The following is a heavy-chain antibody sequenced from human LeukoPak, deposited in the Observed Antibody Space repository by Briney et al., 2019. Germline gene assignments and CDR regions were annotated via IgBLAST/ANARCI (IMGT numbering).Heavy chain of an antibody. J-gene: IGHJ4*02. Sequence: GGSLRLSCAASGFTFSSYAMSWVRQAPGKGLEWVSAISGSGDGTYYADSVKGRFTISRDNSKNTLYLQVNSLRAEDTAIFYCAKSVSATKGYFDYWGQGTLVTVSS. D-gene: IGHD6-19*01. CDR1: GFTFSSYA. CDR2: ISGSGDGT. V-gene: IGHV3-23*01. CDR3: AKSVSATKGYFDY.